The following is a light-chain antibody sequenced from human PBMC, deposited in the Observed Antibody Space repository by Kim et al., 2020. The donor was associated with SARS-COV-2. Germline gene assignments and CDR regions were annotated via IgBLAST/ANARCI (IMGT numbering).Light chain of an antibody. Sequence: GQRITISSSGRSSDIGSNTVNWYQQFPGSTPKLLIYSNTQRPSGVPDRFSGSKSGTSASLAITALQSEDEADYYCASWDDSLGGWVFGGGTQLTFL. CDR3: ASWDDSLGGWV. J-gene: IGLJ3*02. CDR2: SNT. V-gene: IGLV1-44*01. CDR1: SSDIGSNT.